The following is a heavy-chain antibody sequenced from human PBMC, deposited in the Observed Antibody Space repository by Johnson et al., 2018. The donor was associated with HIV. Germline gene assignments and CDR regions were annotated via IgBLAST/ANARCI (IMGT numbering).Heavy chain of an antibody. CDR3: VRDQIESITGKEAGAFDI. J-gene: IGHJ3*02. D-gene: IGHD1-20*01. CDR2: ISSNGGRT. Sequence: VQLVESGGGEVRPGGSLRLYCVASGFNFDDYGVRWVRQAPGKGLEYVSAISSNGGRTYYANSVKGRFTISRDNSKNTLSLQMGSLRAEDMAVYYCVRDQIESITGKEAGAFDIWGLGTMVTVSS. CDR1: GFNFDDYG. V-gene: IGHV3-64*01.